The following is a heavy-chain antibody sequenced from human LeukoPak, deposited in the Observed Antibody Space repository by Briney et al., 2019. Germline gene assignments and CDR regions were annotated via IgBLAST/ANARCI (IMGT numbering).Heavy chain of an antibody. CDR3: VKDDAWSADRFHD. D-gene: IGHD2-15*01. CDR1: GFTFSTYG. CDR2: IGPSGDT. V-gene: IGHV3-23*01. J-gene: IGHJ4*02. Sequence: PGGSLRLSCAASGFTFSTYGMDWVRQAPGKGLEWVSGIGPSGDTYYVDSVKGRFTISRDNSKSTLFLQMNGLRPEDTALYPCVKDDAWSADRFHDWGQGTLVTVSS.